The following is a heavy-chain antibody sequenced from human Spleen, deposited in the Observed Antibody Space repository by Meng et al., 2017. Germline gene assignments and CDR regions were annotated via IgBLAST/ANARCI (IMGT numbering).Heavy chain of an antibody. V-gene: IGHV4-30-4*01. Sequence: QVQLQESGPGLVKPSQTLSLTCSVSGVPISSPDYYWSWIRQPPGKGLEWIGYIYYIGSTYYSPSLKSRVTISVDTSKNQYSLKLSSVTAADTAVYYCARVGDCSSTSCFFNYFDYWGQGILVTVSS. J-gene: IGHJ4*02. CDR2: IYYIGST. CDR1: GVPISSPDYY. CDR3: ARVGDCSSTSCFFNYFDY. D-gene: IGHD2-2*01.